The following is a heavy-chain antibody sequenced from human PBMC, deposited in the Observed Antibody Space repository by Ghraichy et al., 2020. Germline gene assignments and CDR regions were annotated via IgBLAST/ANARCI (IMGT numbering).Heavy chain of an antibody. J-gene: IGHJ5*01. V-gene: IGHV4-59*11. CDR3: ARDPRPRLAPSLSRKVVIAGYFDP. Sequence: SETLSLTCTVSGDSITSHYWSWIRQSPGKGLEWIGEVYYSGITKYNPSFSGRVTISVDRSKNQFSLKLSVVNAADTAVYFCARDPRPRLAPSLSRKVVIAGYFDPWGPGTLVTVSS. CDR2: VYYSGIT. CDR1: GDSITSHY. D-gene: IGHD2-21*01.